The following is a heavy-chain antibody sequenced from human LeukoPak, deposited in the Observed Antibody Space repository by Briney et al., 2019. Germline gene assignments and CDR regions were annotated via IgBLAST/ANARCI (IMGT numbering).Heavy chain of an antibody. V-gene: IGHV5-51*01. J-gene: IGHJ4*02. CDR1: GYSFTNYR. CDR3: ARLGGSYAIDY. Sequence: GESLKISCKGSGYSFTNYRIGWVRQMPGKVLEWMGIIYPGDSDTRYSPSFQGQVTISADKSISTAYLQWSSLKASDTAVYYCARLGGSYAIDYWGQGTLVTVSS. D-gene: IGHD1-26*01. CDR2: IYPGDSDT.